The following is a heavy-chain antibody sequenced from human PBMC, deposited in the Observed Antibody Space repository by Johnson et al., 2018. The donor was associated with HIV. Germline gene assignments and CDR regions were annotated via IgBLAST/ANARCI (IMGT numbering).Heavy chain of an antibody. Sequence: VQVVESGGGLVQPGGSLRLSCAASGFTFSTYWMNWVRQAPGRGLEWVGRIRSKADGETTDLAAPVKGRFTISRDDSKSIAYLQMNSLKTEDTAVYYCVRGGATSYDAFDIWGQGTMVTVSS. D-gene: IGHD1-26*01. V-gene: IGHV3-15*01. CDR3: VRGGATSYDAFDI. J-gene: IGHJ3*02. CDR2: IRSKADGETT. CDR1: GFTFSTYW.